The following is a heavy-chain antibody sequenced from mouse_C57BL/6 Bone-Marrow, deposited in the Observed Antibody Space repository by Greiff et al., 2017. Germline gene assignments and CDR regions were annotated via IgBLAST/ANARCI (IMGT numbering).Heavy chain of an antibody. Sequence: VQLMESGAELMKPGASVKLSCKASGYTFTGYWLDWVKQRPGHGLEWIGEILPGSGSTNYNEMFKGKATLTADTSSITAYMQLSSLKTEGSAIEYCAREKIGYDYEGWFAYWGQGTLVTVSA. V-gene: IGHV1-9*01. CDR3: AREKIGYDYEGWFAY. CDR1: GYTFTGYW. D-gene: IGHD2-4*01. CDR2: ILPGSGST. J-gene: IGHJ3*01.